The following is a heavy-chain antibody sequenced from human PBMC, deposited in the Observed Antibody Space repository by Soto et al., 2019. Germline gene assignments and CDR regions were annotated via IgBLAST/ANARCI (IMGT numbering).Heavy chain of an antibody. Sequence: EVQLLESGGGLLQPGGSLRLSCAASGFTFSSYALNWVRQAPGKGLEWVSGITGDGDTTFYAGSVKGRFTISRDNSRNTVYLQMNSVRAADTAVYYCAKEMTSGSRLAFDYWGQGTLVTVSS. V-gene: IGHV3-23*01. CDR2: ITGDGDTT. CDR3: AKEMTSGSRLAFDY. J-gene: IGHJ4*02. D-gene: IGHD2-15*01. CDR1: GFTFSSYA.